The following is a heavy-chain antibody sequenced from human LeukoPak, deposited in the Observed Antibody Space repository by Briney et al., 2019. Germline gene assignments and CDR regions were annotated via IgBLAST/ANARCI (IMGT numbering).Heavy chain of an antibody. CDR1: GYTFTVFY. J-gene: IGHJ4*02. V-gene: IGHV1-2*02. CDR3: ARTPRGRQGLDY. CDR2: IRPNSGVT. D-gene: IGHD1-26*01. Sequence: ASVKVSCKASGYTFTVFYIHWVRQAPGQGLEWMGWIRPNSGVTNYTQKFQGRVTMTRDTSINTAYMELRSLRSDDTAVYYCARTPRGRQGLDYWGQGTLVTVSS.